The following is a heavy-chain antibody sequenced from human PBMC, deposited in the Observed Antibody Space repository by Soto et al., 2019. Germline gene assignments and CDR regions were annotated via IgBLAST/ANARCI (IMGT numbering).Heavy chain of an antibody. CDR3: ARPRYDGSGTPFDY. CDR1: GFTFSSYW. CDR2: LNTDGSST. Sequence: EVHLVESGGGLVQPGGSLRLSCAASGFTFSSYWMHWVRQAPGKGLVWVSRLNTDGSSTTYADSVKGRFTISRDNAKNTLFLQRNSLRAEDTADCARPRYDGSGTPFDYWGQGTLVTVSP. D-gene: IGHD3-22*01. V-gene: IGHV3-74*01. J-gene: IGHJ4*02.